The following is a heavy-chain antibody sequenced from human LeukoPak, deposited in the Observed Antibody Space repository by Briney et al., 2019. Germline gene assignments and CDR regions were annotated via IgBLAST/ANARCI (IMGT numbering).Heavy chain of an antibody. CDR2: IYTSGST. J-gene: IGHJ6*03. D-gene: IGHD6-13*01. Sequence: SETLSLTCTVSGGSISSYYWSWIRQPAGKGLEWIGRIYTSGSTNYNPSLKSRVTMSVDTSKNQFSLKLSSVTAADTAVYYCARDHGVAAAGTTLYYYYYMDVWGKGTTVTISS. CDR3: ARDHGVAAAGTTLYYYYYMDV. CDR1: GGSISSYY. V-gene: IGHV4-4*07.